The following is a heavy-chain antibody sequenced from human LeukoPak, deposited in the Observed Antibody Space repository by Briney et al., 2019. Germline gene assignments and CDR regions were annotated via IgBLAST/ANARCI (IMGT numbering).Heavy chain of an antibody. D-gene: IGHD5-12*01. CDR2: IYYSGST. Sequence: PSETLSLTCTVPGGSISSGGYYWSWIRQHPGKGLEWIGYIYYSGSTYYNPSLKSRVTISVDTSKNQFSLKLSSVTAADTAVYYCARIYSGYDPYYYYYMDVWGKGTTVTVSS. CDR1: GGSISSGGYY. J-gene: IGHJ6*03. CDR3: ARIYSGYDPYYYYYMDV. V-gene: IGHV4-31*03.